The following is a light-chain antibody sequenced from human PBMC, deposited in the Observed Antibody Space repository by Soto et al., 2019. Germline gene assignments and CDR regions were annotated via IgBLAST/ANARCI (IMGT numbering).Light chain of an antibody. Sequence: DIQMTQSPASLSASVGDRVTITCRASQTIGNYLNWYQQKPGKAPTVVIYRASTLQSGVPSRFSGSGSGTDFTLIISSLQPEDFATYYCLQDHDDSWTFGQGTKVDIK. J-gene: IGKJ1*01. CDR2: RAS. CDR1: QTIGNY. V-gene: IGKV1-39*01. CDR3: LQDHDDSWT.